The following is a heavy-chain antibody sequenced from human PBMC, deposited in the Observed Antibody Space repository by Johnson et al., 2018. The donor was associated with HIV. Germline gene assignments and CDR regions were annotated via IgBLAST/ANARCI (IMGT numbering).Heavy chain of an antibody. V-gene: IGHV3-30*03. CDR1: GFTFSSYG. CDR2: ISYDGNNK. J-gene: IGHJ3*02. CDR3: ARIGGSYLVLWAFDI. Sequence: QMQLVESGGGVVQPGRSLRLSCVASGFTFSSYGMHWVRQAPGKGLEWVAVISYDGNNKYYADSVKGRFTISRDNSKNTLYMQMNSLKPEDTALYYCARIGGSYLVLWAFDIWGQGTMVTVSS. D-gene: IGHD1-26*01.